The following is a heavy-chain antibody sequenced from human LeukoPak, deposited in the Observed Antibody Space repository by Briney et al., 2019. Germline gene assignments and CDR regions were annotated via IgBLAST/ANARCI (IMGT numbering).Heavy chain of an antibody. CDR3: TRSAYSSSSGDVDY. CDR2: IRSKAYGGTT. V-gene: IGHV3-49*04. CDR1: GFTFSSYG. D-gene: IGHD6-6*01. J-gene: IGHJ4*02. Sequence: PGGSLRLSCAASGFTFSSYGMHWVRQAPGKGLEWVGFIRSKAYGGTTEYAASVKGRFTISRDDSKSIAYLQMNSLKTEDTAVYYCTRSAYSSSSGDVDYWGQGTLVTVSS.